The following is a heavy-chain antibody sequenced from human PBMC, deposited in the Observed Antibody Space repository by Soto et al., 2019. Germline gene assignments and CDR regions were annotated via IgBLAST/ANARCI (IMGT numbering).Heavy chain of an antibody. V-gene: IGHV4-59*01. CDR1: GGSISTYY. CDR3: AASDCRSGSCSLGAL. Sequence: QVQLQESGPGLVKPSETLSVTCTVSGGSISTYYWSLLRQSPGKGLQWIGYTSYSGSTNYNPSLNSRFTLLADASKNQFTLKLSSVTAADTAVYYCAASDCRSGSCSLGALWGRGTLVIVSS. J-gene: IGHJ2*01. D-gene: IGHD2-15*01. CDR2: TSYSGST.